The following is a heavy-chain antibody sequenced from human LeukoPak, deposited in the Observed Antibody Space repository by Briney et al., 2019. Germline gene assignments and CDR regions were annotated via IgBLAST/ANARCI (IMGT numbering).Heavy chain of an antibody. D-gene: IGHD3-22*01. V-gene: IGHV1-2*02. J-gene: IGHJ4*02. CDR3: AREISGYSDY. Sequence: GASVTVSCKASGYTFTGYYMHWVRQAPGQGLEWMGWINANSGDTKYAQKFQGRVTMTRDTSISTAYMELSRLRSDDTAMYYCAREISGYSDYWGQGSPVTLSS. CDR1: GYTFTGYY. CDR2: INANSGDT.